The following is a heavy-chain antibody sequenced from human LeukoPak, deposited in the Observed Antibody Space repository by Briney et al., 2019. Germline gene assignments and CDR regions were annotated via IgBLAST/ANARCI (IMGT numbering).Heavy chain of an antibody. V-gene: IGHV3-23*01. Sequence: PGGSLRLSCAASGFTFSSYAMSWVRQAPGKGLEWVSAISGSGGSTYYADSVKGRITISRDNSKNTLYLQMNSLRAEDTAVYYCAKASFTIAAAGTQFDYWGQGTLVTVSS. D-gene: IGHD6-13*01. J-gene: IGHJ4*02. CDR1: GFTFSSYA. CDR2: ISGSGGST. CDR3: AKASFTIAAAGTQFDY.